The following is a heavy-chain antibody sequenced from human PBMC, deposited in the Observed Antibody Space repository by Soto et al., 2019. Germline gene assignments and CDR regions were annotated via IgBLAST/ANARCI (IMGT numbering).Heavy chain of an antibody. CDR3: AGGSYYYYYMDV. CDR2: IYYSGST. V-gene: IGHV4-59*08. CDR1: GGSISSYY. D-gene: IGHD3-3*01. J-gene: IGHJ6*03. Sequence: SETLSLTCTVSGGSISSYYWSWIRQPPGKGLEWIGYIYYSGSTNYNPSLKSRVTISVDTSKNQFSLKLSSVTAADTAVYYCAGGSYYYYYMDVWGKGTTVTVSS.